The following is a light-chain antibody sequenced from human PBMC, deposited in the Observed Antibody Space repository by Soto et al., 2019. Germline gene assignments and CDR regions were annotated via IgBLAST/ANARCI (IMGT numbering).Light chain of an antibody. V-gene: IGKV3-11*01. CDR1: QSVGSN. CDR3: HQRKSWPRT. CDR2: DTS. J-gene: IGKJ1*01. Sequence: VVLTQSPATLSVSPGEGFTLACRASQSVGSNLAWYQQKPGQAPRLLIYDTSNRATGIPARFSGSGSGTDFTLSISRLEPEDFAVYYCHQRKSWPRTFGQGTKVDI.